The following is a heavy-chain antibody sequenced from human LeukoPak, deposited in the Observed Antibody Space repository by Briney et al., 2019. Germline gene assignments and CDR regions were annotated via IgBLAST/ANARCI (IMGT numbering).Heavy chain of an antibody. J-gene: IGHJ5*02. CDR2: IIPIFGTA. D-gene: IGHD3-22*01. V-gene: IGHV1-69*13. Sequence: SVTVSCKASGGTFSSYAISWVRQAPGQGLEWMGGIIPIFGTANYAQKFQGRVTITADESTSTAYMELSSLRSEDTAVYYCARGLRPGSSGYYYPSYNWFDPWGQGTLVTVSS. CDR1: GGTFSSYA. CDR3: ARGLRPGSSGYYYPSYNWFDP.